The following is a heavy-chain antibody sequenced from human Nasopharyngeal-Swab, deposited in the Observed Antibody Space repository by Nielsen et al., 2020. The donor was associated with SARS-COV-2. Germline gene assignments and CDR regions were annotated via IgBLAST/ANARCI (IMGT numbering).Heavy chain of an antibody. CDR2: INPTDGST. J-gene: IGHJ6*02. V-gene: IGHV1-46*01. CDR1: GYTFTSYY. Sequence: ASVKVSCKASGYTFTSYYLHWVRQAPGQGLEWMGIINPTDGSTSYAQKFEGRVTMTRVTSTSTVYMELNSLRSEDPAVYYCARVLPFRITGTSGMDVWGQGTTVTVSS. D-gene: IGHD1-7*01. CDR3: ARVLPFRITGTSGMDV.